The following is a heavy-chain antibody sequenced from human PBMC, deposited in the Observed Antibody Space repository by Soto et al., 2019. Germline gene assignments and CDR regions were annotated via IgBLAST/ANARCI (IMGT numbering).Heavy chain of an antibody. CDR3: ARDGGGITMVRGVPNFDP. V-gene: IGHV1-18*01. CDR1: GYTFTIYG. D-gene: IGHD3-10*01. Sequence: ASVKVSCKASGYTFTIYGISWVRQAPGQGLEWMGWISAYNGNTNYAQKLQGRVTMTTDTSTSTAYMELRSLRSDDTAVYYCARDGGGITMVRGVPNFDPWGQGTLVTVSS. CDR2: ISAYNGNT. J-gene: IGHJ5*02.